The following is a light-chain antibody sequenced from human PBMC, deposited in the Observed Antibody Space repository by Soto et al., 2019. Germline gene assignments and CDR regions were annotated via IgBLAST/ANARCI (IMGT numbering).Light chain of an antibody. J-gene: IGKJ4*01. Sequence: DIQMTQSPSSLYASVGERVTITCRASQGIGNFLAWYQQKPGKVPTLLIYAASTLQYGVPSRFSGSGSGTDFTLTISSLQHEDAATYYCQMYNIAPLTFCEGTTVAI. CDR3: QMYNIAPLT. CDR2: AAS. V-gene: IGKV1-27*01. CDR1: QGIGNF.